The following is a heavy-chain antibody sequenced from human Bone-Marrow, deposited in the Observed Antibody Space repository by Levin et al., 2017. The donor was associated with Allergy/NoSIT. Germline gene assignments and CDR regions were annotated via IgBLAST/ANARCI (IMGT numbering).Heavy chain of an antibody. D-gene: IGHD6-25*01. Sequence: GGSLRLSCAVSGFTFSSYGMHWVRQAPGKGLEWVAFISYDGRNKYYADSVKGRFTISRDNSKNSLYLQMNSLRPEETAVYYCAGQGLALKAGYYFDFWGQGTLVTVSS. J-gene: IGHJ4*02. V-gene: IGHV3-30*03. CDR1: GFTFSSYG. CDR2: ISYDGRNK. CDR3: AGQGLALKAGYYFDF.